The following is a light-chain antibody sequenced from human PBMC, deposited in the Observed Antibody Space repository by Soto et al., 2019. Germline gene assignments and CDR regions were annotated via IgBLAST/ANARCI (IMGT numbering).Light chain of an antibody. Sequence: EIVMTQSPATLSVSPGERATLSCRASQSVSSNLAWYQQKPGQAPRLLIYGASTRANGIPARFSGSGSWTAFTLTISSLQSEDFAVYYCQQYNNWPPITFGPGTKVDIK. CDR1: QSVSSN. J-gene: IGKJ3*01. CDR2: GAS. CDR3: QQYNNWPPIT. V-gene: IGKV3-15*01.